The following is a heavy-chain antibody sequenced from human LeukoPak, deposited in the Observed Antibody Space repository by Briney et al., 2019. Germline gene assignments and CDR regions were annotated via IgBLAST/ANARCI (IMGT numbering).Heavy chain of an antibody. D-gene: IGHD6-19*01. CDR1: GFTFSSYS. CDR2: ISSSSSYI. J-gene: IGHJ3*02. V-gene: IGHV3-21*01. CDR3: ARVAVAHDAFDI. Sequence: GGSLRLSCAASGFTFSSYSMNWVRQAPGKGLEWVSSISSSSSYIYYADSVKGRFTISRDNAKNSLYLQMNSLRAEDTAVYYCARVAVAHDAFDIWGQGTMVTVSS.